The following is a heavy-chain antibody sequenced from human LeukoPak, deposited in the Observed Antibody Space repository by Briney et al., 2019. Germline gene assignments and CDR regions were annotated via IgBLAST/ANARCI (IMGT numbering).Heavy chain of an antibody. Sequence: PSETLSLTCTVSGGSISSYHWSWIRQPPGKGLEWIGYIYYSGSTNYNPSLKSRVTMSVDTSRNQFSLSLSSVTAADTAVYYCARGHSGSYYGYWGQGTLVTVSS. CDR1: GGSISSYH. CDR2: IYYSGST. CDR3: ARGHSGSYYGY. D-gene: IGHD1-26*01. V-gene: IGHV4-59*12. J-gene: IGHJ4*02.